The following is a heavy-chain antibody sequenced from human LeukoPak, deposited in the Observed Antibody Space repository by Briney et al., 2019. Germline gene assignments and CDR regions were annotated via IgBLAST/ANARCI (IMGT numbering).Heavy chain of an antibody. V-gene: IGHV4-39*01. CDR2: ILYSGST. CDR3: ARHFGYDDTSDHQGVPDH. D-gene: IGHD5-12*01. CDR1: DGSISSSTYY. J-gene: IGHJ4*02. Sequence: SETLSLTCTVSDGSISSSTYYWGWIRQPPGKGLEWIGSILYSGSTYHNPSLKSRVTISVDTSKNQFSLRLSSVTAADTAVYYCARHFGYDDTSDHQGVPDHWGQGSLVTVSS.